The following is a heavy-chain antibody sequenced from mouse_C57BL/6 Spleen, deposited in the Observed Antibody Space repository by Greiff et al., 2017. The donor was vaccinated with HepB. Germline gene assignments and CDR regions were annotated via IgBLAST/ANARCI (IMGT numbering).Heavy chain of an antibody. D-gene: IGHD1-1*01. CDR2: INPSNGGT. CDR3: AVDGDYFGRSYGY. CDR1: GYTFTSYW. Sequence: VQLQQSGTELVKPGASVKLSCKASGYTFTSYWMHWVKQRPGQGLEWIGNINPSNGGTNYNEKFKSKATLTVDKSSSTAYMQLSSLTSEDSAVYYCAVDGDYFGRSYGYWGQGTTLTVSS. J-gene: IGHJ2*01. V-gene: IGHV1-53*01.